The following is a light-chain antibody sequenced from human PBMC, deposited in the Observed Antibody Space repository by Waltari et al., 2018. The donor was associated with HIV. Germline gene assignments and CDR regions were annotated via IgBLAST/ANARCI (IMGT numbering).Light chain of an antibody. CDR1: SFNIGRNF. CDR2: RDS. V-gene: IGLV1-47*01. J-gene: IGLJ1*01. Sequence: QSVLTQPPSASGTPGQRVIISCSGSSFNIGRNFVSWYQQLPGTAPKVHIFRDSERPSGVPDRLSGSKSGASASLAISGLRSEDEADYYCAAWDDSLRGSYVFGTGTKVTVL. CDR3: AAWDDSLRGSYV.